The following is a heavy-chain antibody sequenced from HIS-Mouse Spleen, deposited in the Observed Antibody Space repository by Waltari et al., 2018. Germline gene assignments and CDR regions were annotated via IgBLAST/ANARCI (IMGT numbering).Heavy chain of an antibody. Sequence: EVQLVESGGGLVQPGGSLRLSCAASGFTFSSYWLSWVRQAPGKGREWVANKKQDGSEKYYVDSVKGRFTISSDNAKNSLYLQMNSLRAEDTAVYYCARERRGPGWFDPWGQGTLVTVSS. CDR1: GFTFSSYW. CDR2: KKQDGSEK. D-gene: IGHD5-12*01. CDR3: ARERRGPGWFDP. V-gene: IGHV3-7*01. J-gene: IGHJ5*02.